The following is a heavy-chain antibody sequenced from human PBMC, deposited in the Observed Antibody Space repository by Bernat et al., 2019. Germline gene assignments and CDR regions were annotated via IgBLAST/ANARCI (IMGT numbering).Heavy chain of an antibody. CDR1: GYTFTGYY. CDR3: ARGGGGGGYCSSTSCCEDQNWFDP. J-gene: IGHJ5*02. CDR2: INPNSGGT. V-gene: IGHV1-2*04. D-gene: IGHD2-2*01. Sequence: QVQLVQSGAEVKKPGASVKVSCKASGYTFTGYYMHWVRQAPGQGLEWMGWINPNSGGTNYAQKFQGWVTMTRDTSISTAYMELSRLRSDDTAVYYCARGGGGGGYCSSTSCCEDQNWFDPWGQGTLVTVSS.